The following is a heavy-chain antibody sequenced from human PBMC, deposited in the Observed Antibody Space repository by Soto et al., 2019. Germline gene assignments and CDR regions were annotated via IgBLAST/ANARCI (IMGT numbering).Heavy chain of an antibody. CDR3: AGRPMVRGVIITYYYGMDV. CDR1: GGTFSSYA. CDR2: IIPIFGTA. J-gene: IGHJ6*02. D-gene: IGHD3-10*01. Sequence: QVQLVQSGAEVKKPGSSVKVSCKASGGTFSSYAISWVRQAPGQGLEWMGGIIPIFGTANYAQKFQGRVTITADKSTSTAYMELSSLRSEGTAVYYCAGRPMVRGVIITYYYGMDVWGQGTTVTVSS. V-gene: IGHV1-69*06.